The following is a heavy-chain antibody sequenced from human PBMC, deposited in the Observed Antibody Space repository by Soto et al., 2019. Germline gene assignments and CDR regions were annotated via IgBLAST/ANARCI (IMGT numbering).Heavy chain of an antibody. J-gene: IGHJ4*02. Sequence: QVQLVQSGAEARVPGASVKVSCKASGYSFTGLDINWVRQTTGQGLEWMGWMEPSSGRTGYAQKFQGRVTMTRDTAISTGYMVLSSLTCDDTAFFACACGVTAGIEDWVEGTMV. CDR2: MEPSSGRT. CDR1: GYSFTGLD. CDR3: ACGVTAGIED. V-gene: IGHV1-8*01. D-gene: IGHD1-1*01.